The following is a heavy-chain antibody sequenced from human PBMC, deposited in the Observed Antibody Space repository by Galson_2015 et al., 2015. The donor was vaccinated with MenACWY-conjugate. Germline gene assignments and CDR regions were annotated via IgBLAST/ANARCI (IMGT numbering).Heavy chain of an antibody. Sequence: SLRLSGAASGFTVTSNYMSWVRQAPGKALEWVSVIYAGGSTDCAVLVRGRFTIHRDNSRNTLYLQMDSLRPEDTALYYCARENVATLIDLWGQGTLVTVSS. CDR1: GFTVTSNY. J-gene: IGHJ5*02. CDR2: IYAGGST. CDR3: ARENVATLIDL. V-gene: IGHV3-66*01. D-gene: IGHD2-15*01.